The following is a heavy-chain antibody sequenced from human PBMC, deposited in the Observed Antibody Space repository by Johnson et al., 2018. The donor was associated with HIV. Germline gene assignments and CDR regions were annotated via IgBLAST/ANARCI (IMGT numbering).Heavy chain of an antibody. CDR2: IWYDGSEK. V-gene: IGHV3-33*01. Sequence: QVQLVESGGGVVQPGGSLRLSCAASGFTFSSYGMHWVRQAPGKGLEWVAVIWYDGSEKYYVDSVKGRFTLSRDNAKNSLFLQMHSLRVEDTAIYYCARVGYQLHDAFDLWGQGTMVTVSS. D-gene: IGHD2-2*01. CDR1: GFTFSSYG. CDR3: ARVGYQLHDAFDL. J-gene: IGHJ3*01.